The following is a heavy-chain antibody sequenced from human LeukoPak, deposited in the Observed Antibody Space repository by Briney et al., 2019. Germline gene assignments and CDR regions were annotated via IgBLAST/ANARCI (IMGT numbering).Heavy chain of an antibody. CDR3: ARPSRPTHYFHY. J-gene: IGHJ4*02. V-gene: IGHV4-4*07. Sequence: KPSETLSLTCSVSGGSIRSYYWSWIRQPAGKGLEWIGRVYNSGTTDYNPSLQSRVTMSIDRSKIQFSLKLSSVTAADTAVYYCARPSRPTHYFHYWGRGTLVTVSS. CDR2: VYNSGTT. CDR1: GGSIRSYY.